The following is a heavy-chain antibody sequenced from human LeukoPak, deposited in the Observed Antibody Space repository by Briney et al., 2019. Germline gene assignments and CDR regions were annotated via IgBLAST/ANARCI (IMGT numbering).Heavy chain of an antibody. CDR1: GFTVSRNY. CDR3: AGTMVGKWAIDY. J-gene: IGHJ4*02. V-gene: IGHV3-53*01. Sequence: GGSLRLSCAASGFTVSRNYMTWVRQAPGKGLEWVSVIYSGGSTYYADSVKGRFTISRDNSKNTLYLQMNSLRAEDTAVYYCAGTMVGKWAIDYWGQGTLVTVSS. D-gene: IGHD4-23*01. CDR2: IYSGGST.